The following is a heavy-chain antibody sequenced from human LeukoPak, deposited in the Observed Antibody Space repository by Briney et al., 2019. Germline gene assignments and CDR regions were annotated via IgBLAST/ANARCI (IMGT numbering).Heavy chain of an antibody. CDR3: TRDAGGYPDWYFDL. J-gene: IGHJ2*01. CDR1: EFTFSDYS. CDR2: ISADSTFK. Sequence: GGSLRLSCAASEFTFSDYSMNWVRQAPGKGLEWVSSISADSTFKYYAASVKGRFTISRDNARKSLYLQMNTLSDEDTALYYCTRDAGGYPDWYFDLWGRGTLVIVSS. V-gene: IGHV3-21*01. D-gene: IGHD5-18*01.